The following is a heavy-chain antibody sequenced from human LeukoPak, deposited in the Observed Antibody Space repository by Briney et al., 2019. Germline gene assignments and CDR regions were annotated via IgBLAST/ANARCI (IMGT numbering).Heavy chain of an antibody. D-gene: IGHD4-17*01. CDR3: ARGPNYGARTDYLDY. J-gene: IGHJ4*02. Sequence: GGSLRLSCAASGFTFSRHWMNWVRHAPGKGLEGVANIRQGGGERNYVDSVKGRFTVSRDDAMNSLYLQMNSLRAEDTAIYYCARGPNYGARTDYLDYWGLGTLVTVSS. V-gene: IGHV3-7*03. CDR1: GFTFSRHW. CDR2: IRQGGGER.